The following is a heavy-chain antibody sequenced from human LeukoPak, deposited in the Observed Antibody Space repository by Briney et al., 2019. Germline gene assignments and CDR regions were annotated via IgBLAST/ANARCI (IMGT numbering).Heavy chain of an antibody. J-gene: IGHJ4*02. CDR1: GFTFSSYA. CDR3: AREGQWLATDY. D-gene: IGHD6-19*01. Sequence: GGSLRLSCAASGFTFSSYAMHWVRQAPGKGLEWVAVISYDGSNKYYADSVKGRFTISRDNSKNTLYLQMNSLRAEDTAVYYCAREGQWLATDYWDQGTLVTVSS. V-gene: IGHV3-30-3*01. CDR2: ISYDGSNK.